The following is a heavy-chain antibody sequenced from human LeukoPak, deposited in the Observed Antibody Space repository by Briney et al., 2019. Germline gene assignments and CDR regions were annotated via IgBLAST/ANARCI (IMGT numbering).Heavy chain of an antibody. D-gene: IGHD5-18*01. CDR1: GGSFSGYY. CDR3: ARVDTAMAKDPYYFDY. CDR2: INHSGST. V-gene: IGHV4-34*01. J-gene: IGHJ4*02. Sequence: SETLSLTYAVYGGSFSGYYWSWICQPPGKGLEWIGEINHSGSTNYNPSLKSRVTISVDTSKNQFSLKLSSVTAADTAVYYCARVDTAMAKDPYYFDYWGQGTLVTVSS.